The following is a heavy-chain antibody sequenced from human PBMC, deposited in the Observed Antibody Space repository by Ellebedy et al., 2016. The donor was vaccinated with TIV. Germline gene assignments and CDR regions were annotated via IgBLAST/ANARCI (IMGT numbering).Heavy chain of an antibody. CDR2: IYQDCSAQ. J-gene: IGHJ5*02. CDR1: GFSFRSYW. CDR3: ARRGSYGDYAVQVNSWFDR. V-gene: IGHV3-7*01. Sequence: PGGSLRLSCEASGFSFRSYWMSWVRQAPGKGLEWVANIYQDCSAQYYVDSVKGRFTISRDNAKNSLFLQMNSLRVEDTAVYYCARRGSYGDYAVQVNSWFDRWGRGTLVSVSS. D-gene: IGHD4-17*01.